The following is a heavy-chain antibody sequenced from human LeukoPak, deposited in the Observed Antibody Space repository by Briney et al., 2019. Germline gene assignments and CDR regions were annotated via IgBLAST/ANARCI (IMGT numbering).Heavy chain of an antibody. CDR3: AAPWEAKYYYYGMDV. J-gene: IGHJ6*02. D-gene: IGHD1-26*01. Sequence: ASVKVSCKASGGTFSSYAISWVRQAPGQGLEWMGGIIPIFGTANYAQKFQGRVTITADESTSTAYMELSSLRSEDTAVYYCAAPWEAKYYYYGMDVWGQGTTVTVSS. CDR1: GGTFSSYA. CDR2: IIPIFGTA. V-gene: IGHV1-69*13.